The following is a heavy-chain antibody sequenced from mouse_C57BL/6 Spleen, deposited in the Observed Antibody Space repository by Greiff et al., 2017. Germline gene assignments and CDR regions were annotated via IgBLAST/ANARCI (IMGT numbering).Heavy chain of an antibody. CDR1: GYTFTDYE. V-gene: IGHV1-15*01. Sequence: VQLQQSGAELVRPGASVTLSCKASGYTFTDYEMHWVKQTPVHGLEWIGAIDPETGGTAYNQKFKGKAILTADKSSSTAYMQLSSLTSEDAAVYYCASPILQGFDYWGQGTTLTVSS. J-gene: IGHJ2*01. CDR3: ASPILQGFDY. CDR2: IDPETGGT.